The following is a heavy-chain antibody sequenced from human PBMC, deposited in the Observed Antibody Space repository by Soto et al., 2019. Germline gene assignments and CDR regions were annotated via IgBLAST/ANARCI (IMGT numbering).Heavy chain of an antibody. V-gene: IGHV4-31*03. D-gene: IGHD3-10*01. Sequence: QVQLQESGPGLVKPSQTLSLTCTVTGGSISRGGYYWSWIRQHPGKGLEWIGYIYYSGSTYYNPSLKSRVSISVDTSKNQFSLKLSFVTAADTAVYYCARVFGFGGMYVWGQGTTVTVSS. CDR1: GGSISRGGYY. CDR3: ARVFGFGGMYV. CDR2: IYYSGST. J-gene: IGHJ6*02.